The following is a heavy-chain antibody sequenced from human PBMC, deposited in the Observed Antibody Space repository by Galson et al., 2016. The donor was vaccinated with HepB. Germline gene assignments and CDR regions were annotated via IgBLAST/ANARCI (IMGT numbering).Heavy chain of an antibody. J-gene: IGHJ4*02. D-gene: IGHD1-1*01. CDR3: GKWDWNDPAD. CDR1: GFTFRSYG. V-gene: IGHV3-30*03. Sequence: SLRLSCAASGFTFRSYGLQWVRQAPGKGPEWLAIITYHGRNQFYADSVKGRFTISRDDSRNSVYLQMDSLREEDTAVYYCGKWDWNDPADWGQGNLVAVSS. CDR2: ITYHGRNQ.